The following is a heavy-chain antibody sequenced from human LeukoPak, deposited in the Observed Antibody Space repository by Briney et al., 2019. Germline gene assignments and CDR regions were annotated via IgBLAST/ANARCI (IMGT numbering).Heavy chain of an antibody. J-gene: IGHJ4*02. D-gene: IGHD6-13*01. Sequence: GGSLRLSCAVSGFTFSSYAMNWVRQAPGKGLEWVSGISGSGDGTYYADSVKGWLTISRDNSKNTLYLQMNSLRAEDTAVYYCAKSVQFSTAGNLYYFDYWGQGTLVTVSS. CDR1: GFTFSSYA. V-gene: IGHV3-23*01. CDR2: ISGSGDGT. CDR3: AKSVQFSTAGNLYYFDY.